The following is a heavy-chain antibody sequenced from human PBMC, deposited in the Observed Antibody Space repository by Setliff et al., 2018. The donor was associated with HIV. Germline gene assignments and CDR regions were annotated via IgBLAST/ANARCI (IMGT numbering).Heavy chain of an antibody. Sequence: GGSLRLPCAASGFTISSYHIHWVRQAPGKGLEWVAFVRHDGDVQIYADSVEGRFTASRDNPKNTVSLQLNSLRIEDTAVYYCARDFSWATDTWGQGTLVTVSS. CDR2: VRHDGDVQ. D-gene: IGHD2-15*01. CDR3: ARDFSWATDT. CDR1: GFTISSYH. J-gene: IGHJ5*02. V-gene: IGHV3-30*02.